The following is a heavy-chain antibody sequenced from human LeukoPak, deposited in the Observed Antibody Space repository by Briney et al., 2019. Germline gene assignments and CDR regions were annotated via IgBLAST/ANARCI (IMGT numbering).Heavy chain of an antibody. V-gene: IGHV4-4*07. Sequence: SETLSLTCTVSGGSISSYYWSWIRQPAGKGLEWIGRIYTGGSTNYSPSLKSRVTMSVDTSKNQFSLQLSSVPAAVTAVDYGARPTVTSYNWCDPWGQGTLVTVSS. CDR1: GGSISSYY. CDR2: IYTGGST. CDR3: ARPTVTSYNWCDP. D-gene: IGHD4-17*01. J-gene: IGHJ5*02.